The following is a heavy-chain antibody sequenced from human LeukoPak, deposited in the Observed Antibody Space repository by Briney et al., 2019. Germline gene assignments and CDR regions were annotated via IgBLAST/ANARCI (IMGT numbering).Heavy chain of an antibody. CDR3: ARVLAAARPPFYYYYYYMDV. J-gene: IGHJ6*03. D-gene: IGHD6-13*01. V-gene: IGHV4-61*02. Sequence: SETLSLTCTVSGGSISSGSYYWSWIRQPAGKGLEWIGRIYTSGSTNYNPSLKSRVTISVDTSKNQFSLKLSSVTAADTAVYYCARVLAAARPPFYYYYYYMDVWGKGTTVTVSS. CDR2: IYTSGST. CDR1: GGSISSGSYY.